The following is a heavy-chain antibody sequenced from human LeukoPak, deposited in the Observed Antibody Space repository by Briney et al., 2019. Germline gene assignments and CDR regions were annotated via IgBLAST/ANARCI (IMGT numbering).Heavy chain of an antibody. CDR3: AKRAPAYSSGRYDPFDY. CDR2: ISGSGGST. V-gene: IGHV3-23*01. CDR1: GFTFSDYA. Sequence: PGRSLRLSCAASGFTFSDYAIHWVRQAPGKGLEWVSSISGSGGSTYYADSVKGRFTISRDNSKNTLYLQMNSLRAEDTAVYYCAKRAPAYSSGRYDPFDYWGQGTLVTVSS. J-gene: IGHJ4*02. D-gene: IGHD6-13*01.